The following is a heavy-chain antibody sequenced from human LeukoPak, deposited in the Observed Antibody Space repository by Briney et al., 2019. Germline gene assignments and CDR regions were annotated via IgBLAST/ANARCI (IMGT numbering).Heavy chain of an antibody. CDR2: IYYSGST. V-gene: IGHV4-59*01. J-gene: IGHJ5*02. CDR3: AGAPNSSSWYKWFDP. CDR1: GGSISSYY. Sequence: SETLSLTCTVSGGSISSYYWSWIRQPPGKGLEWIGYIYYSGSTNYNPSLKSRVTISVDTSKNQFSLKLSSVTAADTAVYYCAGAPNSSSWYKWFDPWGQGTLVTVSS. D-gene: IGHD6-13*01.